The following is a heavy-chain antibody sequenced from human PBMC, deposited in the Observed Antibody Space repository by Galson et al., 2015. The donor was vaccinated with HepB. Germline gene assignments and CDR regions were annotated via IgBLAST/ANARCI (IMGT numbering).Heavy chain of an antibody. Sequence: SVKVSCKASGDTFSRYAIGWVRQAPGQGLEWMGRIIPILGIANYAQKFQGRVTITADKSTSTAYMELSSLRSEDTAVYYCARGRTSGYIYQAGYFQHWGQGTLVTVSS. V-gene: IGHV1-69*04. CDR3: ARGRTSGYIYQAGYFQH. CDR2: IIPILGIA. CDR1: GDTFSRYA. D-gene: IGHD5-18*01. J-gene: IGHJ1*01.